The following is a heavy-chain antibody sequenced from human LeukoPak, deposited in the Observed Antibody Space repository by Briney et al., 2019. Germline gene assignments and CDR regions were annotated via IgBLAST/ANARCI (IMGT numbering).Heavy chain of an antibody. CDR1: GYTFTSYG. Sequence: ASVKVSCKASGYTFTSYGISWVRQAPGPGLEWMGWISAYNGNTNYAEKLQGRVTMTTDTSTSTAYMELRSLRSDDTAVYYCARDRDIVVVVAAHEYFQHWGQGTLVTVSS. CDR3: ARDRDIVVVVAAHEYFQH. J-gene: IGHJ1*01. CDR2: ISAYNGNT. D-gene: IGHD2-15*01. V-gene: IGHV1-18*04.